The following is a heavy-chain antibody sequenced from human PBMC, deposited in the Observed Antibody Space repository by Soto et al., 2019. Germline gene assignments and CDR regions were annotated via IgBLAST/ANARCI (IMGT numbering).Heavy chain of an antibody. J-gene: IGHJ3*02. CDR3: ARIKPGYDALGI. Sequence: PGGSLRLSCAASGFTFSSYSMNWVRQAPGKXXXWVSSXXXRSXXXYYXXSFKGRFTLSIEKATNSLXFEMNSLRPEDTPVYYCARIKPGYDALGIWRQGTLVTDSS. V-gene: IGHV3-21*01. CDR2: XXXRSXXX. D-gene: IGHD3-22*01. CDR1: GFTFSSYS.